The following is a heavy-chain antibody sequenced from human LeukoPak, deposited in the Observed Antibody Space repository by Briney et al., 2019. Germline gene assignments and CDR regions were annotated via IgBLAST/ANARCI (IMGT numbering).Heavy chain of an antibody. Sequence: PGGSLRLSCAASGFTFSSYGMHWVRQAPGKGLEWVAFIRYDGSNKYYADSVKGRFTISRDNPKNTLYLQMNSLRAEDTAVYYCAKDSRVPRWFGGYFQHWGQGTLVTVSS. CDR3: AKDSRVPRWFGGYFQH. CDR1: GFTFSSYG. V-gene: IGHV3-30*02. CDR2: IRYDGSNK. D-gene: IGHD3-10*01. J-gene: IGHJ1*01.